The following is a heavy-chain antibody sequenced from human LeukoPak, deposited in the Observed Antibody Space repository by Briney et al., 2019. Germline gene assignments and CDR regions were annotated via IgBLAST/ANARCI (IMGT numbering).Heavy chain of an antibody. CDR2: ISGSGGST. V-gene: IGHV3-23*01. CDR1: GFTFSSHA. CDR3: AKGGHIVVVTAIRWFDP. J-gene: IGHJ5*02. Sequence: GGSLRLSCAASGFTFSSHAMSWVRQAPGKGLEWVSAISGSGGSTYYADSVKGRFTISRDNSKNTLYLQMNSLRDEDTAVYYCAKGGHIVVVTAIRWFDPWGQGTLVTVSS. D-gene: IGHD2-21*02.